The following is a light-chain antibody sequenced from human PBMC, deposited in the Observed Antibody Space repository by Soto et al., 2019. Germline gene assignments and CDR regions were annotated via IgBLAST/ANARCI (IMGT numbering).Light chain of an antibody. J-gene: IGLJ2*01. Sequence: QSVLTQPPSASGTPGQRVTISCSGSSSNIGSNTVNWYQQLPGTAPKLLIYSNYQRPSGVPDRFSGSKSGTSASLAISGLQSEDEADYYCAAWDDSLNGLLFGGGTKVTVL. V-gene: IGLV1-44*01. CDR1: SSNIGSNT. CDR3: AAWDDSLNGLL. CDR2: SNY.